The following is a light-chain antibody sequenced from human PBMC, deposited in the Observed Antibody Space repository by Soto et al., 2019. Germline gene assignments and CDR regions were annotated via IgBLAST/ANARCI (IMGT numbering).Light chain of an antibody. CDR2: LNSDGSH. CDR1: SGHSSYA. J-gene: IGLJ2*01. Sequence: QSVLTQSPSASASLGTSVKLTCTLSSGHSSYAIAWHQQQPEKGPRYLMKLNSDGSHNKGDGIPDRFSGSSSGAERYLTISRLQSEDEADYYCQTWTTGIQVFGGGTKLTVL. V-gene: IGLV4-69*01. CDR3: QTWTTGIQV.